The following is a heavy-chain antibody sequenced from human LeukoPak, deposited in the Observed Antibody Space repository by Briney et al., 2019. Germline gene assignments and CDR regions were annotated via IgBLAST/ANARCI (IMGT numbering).Heavy chain of an antibody. CDR2: INHSGST. D-gene: IGHD4-17*01. J-gene: IGHJ5*02. CDR1: GGSFIGYY. Sequence: PSETLSLTCGVYGGSFIGYYCSWIRQPPGKGLEWIGEINHSGSTNYNPSLKSRVTISVDTSKRQFSLKLSSVTAADTAVYYCSKGGPHTVTTYRWFDPWGQGTLVTVSS. V-gene: IGHV4-34*01. CDR3: SKGGPHTVTTYRWFDP.